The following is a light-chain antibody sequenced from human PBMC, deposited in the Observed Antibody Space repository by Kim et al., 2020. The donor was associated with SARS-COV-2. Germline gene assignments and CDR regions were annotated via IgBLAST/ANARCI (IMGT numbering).Light chain of an antibody. V-gene: IGLV2-11*01. CDR1: SSDVGGYNY. CDR2: DVS. CDR3: CSYAGIYTYV. Sequence: QSALTQPRSVSGSPGQSVTISCTGTSSDVGGYNYVSWFQQHPGKAPKLMICDVSKRPSGVPDRFSGSKSGNTASLTISGLQAEDEADYYCCSYAGIYTYVFGTGTKVTVL. J-gene: IGLJ1*01.